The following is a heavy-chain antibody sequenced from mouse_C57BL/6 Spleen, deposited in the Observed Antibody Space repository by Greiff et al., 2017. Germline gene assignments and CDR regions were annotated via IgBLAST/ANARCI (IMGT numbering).Heavy chain of an antibody. D-gene: IGHD1-1*01. V-gene: IGHV2-9-1*01. J-gene: IGHJ2*01. CDR1: GFSLTSYA. CDR2: IWTGGGT. CDR3: ARLPPTVVGKYYFDY. Sequence: VQLQESGPGLVAPSPSLSITCTVSGFSLTSYAISWVRQPPGKGLEWLGVIWTGGGTNYNSALKSRLSISKDNSKSQVFLKMNSLQTDETARYYCARLPPTVVGKYYFDYWGQGTTLTVSS.